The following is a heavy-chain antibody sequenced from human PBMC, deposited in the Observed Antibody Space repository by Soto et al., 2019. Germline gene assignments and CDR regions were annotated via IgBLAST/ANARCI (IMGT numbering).Heavy chain of an antibody. CDR3: ARADYGDYSSYSSGWYYFDY. D-gene: IGHD6-19*01. CDR2: IYHSGST. J-gene: IGHJ4*02. Sequence: PSETLSLTCAVSGGSISSSNWWSCFRQPPGKGLEWIGEIYHSGSTNYNPSLKSRVTISVDKSKNQFSLKLSSVTAADTAVYYCARADYGDYSSYSSGWYYFDYWGQGTLVTVSS. CDR1: GGSISSSNW. V-gene: IGHV4-4*02.